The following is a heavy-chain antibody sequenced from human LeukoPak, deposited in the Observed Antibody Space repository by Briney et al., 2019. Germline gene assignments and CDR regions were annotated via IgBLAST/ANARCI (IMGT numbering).Heavy chain of an antibody. CDR2: IYTSGNT. J-gene: IGHJ3*02. CDR1: GDSISSGNYY. V-gene: IGHV4-61*02. Sequence: SETLSLTCTVSGDSISSGNYYWTWIRQPAVKGLEWIGRIYTSGNTNYNPSLKSQVTISMDTSKNQFSLNLNSVTAADTAVYYCARDRAGDSFDIWGQGTMVTVSS. D-gene: IGHD7-27*01. CDR3: ARDRAGDSFDI.